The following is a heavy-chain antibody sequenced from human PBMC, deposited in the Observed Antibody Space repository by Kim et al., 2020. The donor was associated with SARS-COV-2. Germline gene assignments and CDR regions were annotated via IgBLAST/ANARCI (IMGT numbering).Heavy chain of an antibody. J-gene: IGHJ3*02. Sequence: GGSLRLSCAASGFTFSSYEINWVRQAPGKGLEWVSYINDSGSTTCYADSVKGRFTISRDNVKNSLFLQMNSLRAEDTAVYYCARESVTGTDAFDIWGQGTLVTVSS. D-gene: IGHD6-19*01. V-gene: IGHV3-48*03. CDR2: INDSGSTT. CDR1: GFTFSSYE. CDR3: ARESVTGTDAFDI.